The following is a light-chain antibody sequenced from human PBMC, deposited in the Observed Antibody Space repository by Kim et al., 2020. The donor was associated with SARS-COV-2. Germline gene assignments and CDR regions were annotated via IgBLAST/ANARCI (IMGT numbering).Light chain of an antibody. Sequence: GKTVTLSCPRSSGGIDDNYVQWYQQRPGGVPTAVIYADDQRPSGVSDRFSGSIDNSSNSASLTISGLRTEDEADYYCQSYNRDNVLFGGGTQLTVL. CDR3: QSYNRDNVL. CDR2: ADD. V-gene: IGLV6-57*03. J-gene: IGLJ2*01. CDR1: SGGIDDNY.